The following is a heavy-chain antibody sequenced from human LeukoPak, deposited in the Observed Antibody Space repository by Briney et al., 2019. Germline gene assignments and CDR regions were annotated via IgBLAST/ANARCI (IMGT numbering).Heavy chain of an antibody. Sequence: SETLSLTCTISGGSISSSSYYWGWIRQPPGKGLEWIGTIYYSGGAYYNPSLKSRVTISVDTSKSQFSLKLSSVTAADTAVYYCARQAWNYFDYWGQGTLVTVSS. CDR2: IYYSGGA. D-gene: IGHD1-1*01. J-gene: IGHJ4*02. CDR3: ARQAWNYFDY. CDR1: GGSISSSSYY. V-gene: IGHV4-39*01.